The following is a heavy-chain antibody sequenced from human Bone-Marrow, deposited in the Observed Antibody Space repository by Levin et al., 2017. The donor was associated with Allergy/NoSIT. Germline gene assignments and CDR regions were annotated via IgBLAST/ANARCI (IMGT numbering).Heavy chain of an antibody. CDR1: GGSISSSSYY. V-gene: IGHV4-39*01. J-gene: IGHJ4*02. D-gene: IGHD6-19*01. CDR3: ATYSSASGVIDY. Sequence: SETLSLTCTVSGGSISSSSYYWGWIRQPPGKGLEWIGSIYYSGSTYYNPSLKRRVTISVDTSKNRFSLKLSSVTAADTAVYYCATYSSASGVIDYWGQGTLVTVSS. CDR2: IYYSGST.